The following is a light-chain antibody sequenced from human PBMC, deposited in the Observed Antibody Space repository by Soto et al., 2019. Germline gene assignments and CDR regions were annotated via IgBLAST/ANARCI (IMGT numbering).Light chain of an antibody. J-gene: IGLJ1*01. Sequence: QSVLTQPASVSGSPGQSITLSCTGTSSDVGGNHVSWYQQHPGKAPRLIIYDVSNRPSGISNRVSGSKSDNTASLTISGLQADDEADYYCSSHTSTSSYVFGTGTKLTVL. CDR3: SSHTSTSSYV. CDR1: SSDVGGNH. V-gene: IGLV2-14*03. CDR2: DVS.